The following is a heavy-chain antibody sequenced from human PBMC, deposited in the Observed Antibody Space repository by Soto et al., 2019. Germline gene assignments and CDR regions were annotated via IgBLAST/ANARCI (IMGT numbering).Heavy chain of an antibody. V-gene: IGHV3-74*01. CDR1: GFTLSSYW. CDR2: INSDSA. CDR3: AKERSDHRITAAAIDY. Sequence: GGSLRLSCAASGFTLSSYWMHWVRQAPGKGLVWVSRINSDSAYYADSVKGRFTISRDNSKNTLYLQINSLRAEDTAVYYCAKERSDHRITAAAIDYWGQGAQVTVSS. J-gene: IGHJ4*02. D-gene: IGHD6-25*01.